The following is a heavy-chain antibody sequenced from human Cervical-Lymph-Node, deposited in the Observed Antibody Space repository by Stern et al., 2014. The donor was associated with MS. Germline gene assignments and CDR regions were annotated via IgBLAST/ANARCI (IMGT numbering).Heavy chain of an antibody. D-gene: IGHD5-24*01. V-gene: IGHV3-30-3*01. CDR1: GFTFSSYA. Sequence: VQLVESGGGVVQPGRSLRLSCAASGFTFSSYAIHWVRQAPGKGLEWVAVFSYDGSNKYYADSVKGRFTISRDNSKNTLYLQMNSLRGDDTAVYYCARVRDGYNFRGLDHWGQGTLVTVSS. J-gene: IGHJ4*02. CDR2: FSYDGSNK. CDR3: ARVRDGYNFRGLDH.